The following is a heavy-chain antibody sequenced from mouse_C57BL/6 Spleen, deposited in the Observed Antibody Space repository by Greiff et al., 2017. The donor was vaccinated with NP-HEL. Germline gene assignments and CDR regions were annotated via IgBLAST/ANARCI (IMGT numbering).Heavy chain of an antibody. CDR2: ISSGSSTF. J-gene: IGHJ2*01. CDR1: GFTFSDYG. Sequence: EVKLMESGGGLVKPGGSLKLSCAASGFTFSDYGMHWVRQAPEKGLEWVAYISSGSSTFYYADTVKGRFTISRDNAKNTLFLQMTSLSSEYTAMYYCARDYYGSSPYFDYWGQGTTLTVSS. V-gene: IGHV5-17*01. D-gene: IGHD1-1*01. CDR3: ARDYYGSSPYFDY.